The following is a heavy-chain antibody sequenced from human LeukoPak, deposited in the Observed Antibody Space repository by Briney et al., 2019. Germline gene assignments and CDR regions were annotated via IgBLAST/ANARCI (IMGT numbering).Heavy chain of an antibody. D-gene: IGHD6-19*01. CDR2: IYSGGST. CDR1: GFTVSSNY. Sequence: PGGSLRLSCAASGFTVSSNYMSWVRQAPGKGLEWVSVIYSGGSTYYADSVKGRFTISRDNSKNTLYLQMNSLRAEDTAVYYCASSSYSSGWWEGDAFDIWGQGTMVAVSS. CDR3: ASSSYSSGWWEGDAFDI. V-gene: IGHV3-66*01. J-gene: IGHJ3*02.